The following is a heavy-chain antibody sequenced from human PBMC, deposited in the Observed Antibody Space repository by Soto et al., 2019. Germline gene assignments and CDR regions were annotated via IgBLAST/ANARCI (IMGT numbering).Heavy chain of an antibody. CDR3: ARHGGMIAQPTPSLGDY. CDR1: GYSFTSYW. Sequence: GESLKISCKGSGYSFTSYWIAWVRHVPEKGLEWMGIIYPGDSDTTYSPSFQGQVTISADKSFNTAYLQWSSLKASDTAMYYCARHGGMIAQPTPSLGDYWGQGTLVTVSS. V-gene: IGHV5-51*01. J-gene: IGHJ4*02. CDR2: IYPGDSDT. D-gene: IGHD3-22*01.